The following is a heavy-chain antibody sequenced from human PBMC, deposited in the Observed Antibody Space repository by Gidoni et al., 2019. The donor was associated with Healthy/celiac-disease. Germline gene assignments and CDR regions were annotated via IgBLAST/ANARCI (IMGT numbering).Heavy chain of an antibody. Sequence: EVQLVESGGGLVQPGGSLRLSCAASGFTFTRYWTHWVRQAPGKGLVWVSRINSDGSSTSYADSVKGRFTISRDNAKNTLYLQMTSLRAEDTAVYYCARVVDTAMVHLYYYYYGMDVWGQGTTVTVSS. CDR1: GFTFTRYW. CDR2: INSDGSST. D-gene: IGHD5-18*01. J-gene: IGHJ6*02. V-gene: IGHV3-74*01. CDR3: ARVVDTAMVHLYYYYYGMDV.